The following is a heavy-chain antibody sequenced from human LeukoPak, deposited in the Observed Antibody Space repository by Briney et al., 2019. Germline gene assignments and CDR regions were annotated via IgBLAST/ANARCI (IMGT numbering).Heavy chain of an antibody. D-gene: IGHD2-15*01. CDR1: GGSFSGYY. V-gene: IGHV4-34*01. J-gene: IGHJ1*01. CDR3: ARRAPRYCSGGSCEYFQH. CDR2: INHSGST. Sequence: NPSETLSLTCAVYGGSFSGYYWSWIRQPPGKGLEWIGEINHSGSTNYNPSLKSRVTISVDTSKNQFSLKLSSVTAADTAVYYCARRAPRYCSGGSCEYFQHRGQGTLVTVSS.